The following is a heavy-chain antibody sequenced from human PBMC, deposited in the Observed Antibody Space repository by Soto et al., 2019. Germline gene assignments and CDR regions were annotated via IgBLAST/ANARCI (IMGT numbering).Heavy chain of an antibody. CDR3: ARDILERQAYYYYGMDV. V-gene: IGHV3-30-3*01. D-gene: IGHD1-1*01. CDR2: ISYDGSNK. J-gene: IGHJ6*02. Sequence: PGGSLRLSCAASGFTFSSYAMHWVRQAPGKGLEWVAVISYDGSNKYYADSVKGRFTISRDNSKNTLYLQMNSLRAEDTAVYYCARDILERQAYYYYGMDVWGQGTTVTVSS. CDR1: GFTFSSYA.